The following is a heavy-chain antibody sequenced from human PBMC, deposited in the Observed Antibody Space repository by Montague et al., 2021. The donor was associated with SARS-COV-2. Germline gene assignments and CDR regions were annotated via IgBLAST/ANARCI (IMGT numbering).Heavy chain of an antibody. D-gene: IGHD3-10*01. Sequence: SETLSLTCAVYGGSFGVHYWSWVRQPPGTGLEWIGVINLSGSTNFNPSLTSRFTISVDTSKNQFSLKLTSVTAADTAVYFCAEGFTSWSGAGYWSQGTLVTVSS. CDR3: AEGFTSWSGAGY. V-gene: IGHV4-34*01. J-gene: IGHJ1*01. CDR2: INLSGST. CDR1: GGSFGVHY.